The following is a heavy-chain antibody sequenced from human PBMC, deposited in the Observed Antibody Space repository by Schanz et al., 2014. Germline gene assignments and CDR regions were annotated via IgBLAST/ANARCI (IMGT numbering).Heavy chain of an antibody. CDR3: TRSTLWSYDV. D-gene: IGHD2-21*01. CDR1: GGSISSGVW. CDR2: IFHSGTT. V-gene: IGHV4-4*02. Sequence: QVQLQESGPGLVKPSGTLSLTCVVSGGSISSGVWWTWARQSPGKGLEWIGEIFHSGTTNYNPSLESRFTISVDKPKNQFSLILSSMTAADTAVYYCTRSTLWSYDVWGRGTMVIVSS. J-gene: IGHJ3*01.